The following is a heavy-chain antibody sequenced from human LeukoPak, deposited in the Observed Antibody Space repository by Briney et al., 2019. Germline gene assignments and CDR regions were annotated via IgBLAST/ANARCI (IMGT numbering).Heavy chain of an antibody. D-gene: IGHD3-22*01. CDR2: IGGRGGST. J-gene: IGHJ4*02. CDR3: ARVLHKRNYDSTTYYGY. CDR1: GFTFSSYS. V-gene: IGHV3-23*01. Sequence: PGGSLRLSCAASGFTFSSYSMNWVRQAPGKGLEWVSTIGGRGGSTYYADSVKGRFTISRDNSKNSLYLQMNSLRAEDTAVYYCARVLHKRNYDSTTYYGYWGQGTLVTVSS.